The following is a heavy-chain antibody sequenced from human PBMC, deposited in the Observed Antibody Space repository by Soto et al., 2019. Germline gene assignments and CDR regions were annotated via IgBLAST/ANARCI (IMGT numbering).Heavy chain of an antibody. Sequence: SVKVSCKASGGTFSSYAISWVRQAPGQGLEWMGGIIPIFGTANYAQKFQGRVTITADESTSTAYMELSSLRSEDTAVYYCARAYAGTTPCDYGMDVWGLGTTVTVSS. V-gene: IGHV1-69*13. CDR1: GGTFSSYA. J-gene: IGHJ6*02. CDR3: ARAYAGTTPCDYGMDV. CDR2: IIPIFGTA. D-gene: IGHD1-1*01.